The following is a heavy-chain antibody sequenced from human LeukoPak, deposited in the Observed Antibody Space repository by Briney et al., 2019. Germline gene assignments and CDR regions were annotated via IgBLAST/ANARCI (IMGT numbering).Heavy chain of an antibody. J-gene: IGHJ6*02. D-gene: IGHD2-15*01. CDR1: GYTFTSYY. V-gene: IGHV1-46*01. CDR2: INPSGGST. CDR3: AIDRVVVAATSGMDV. Sequence: GASVKVSCKASGYTFTSYYMHWVRQAPGQGLERMGIINPSGGSTSYAQKFQGRVTMTRDTATNTVYMELSSLRSEDTAVYYCAIDRVVVAATSGMDVWGQETTVTVSS.